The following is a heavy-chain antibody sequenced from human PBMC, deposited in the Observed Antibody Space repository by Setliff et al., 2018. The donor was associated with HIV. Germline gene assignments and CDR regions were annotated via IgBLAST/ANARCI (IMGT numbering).Heavy chain of an antibody. J-gene: IGHJ5*02. CDR1: GGSISSGTDH. Sequence: SETLSLTCTVSGGSISSGTDHWNWFRQHPREGLEWIGYNSYSGRTNQNPSLKSRVTISLDTSKNQFSLKLSSVTAADTAVYYCARAPSSYSGSFGWFDPWSQGTLVTVS. V-gene: IGHV4-31*03. D-gene: IGHD1-26*01. CDR2: NSYSGRT. CDR3: ARAPSSYSGSFGWFDP.